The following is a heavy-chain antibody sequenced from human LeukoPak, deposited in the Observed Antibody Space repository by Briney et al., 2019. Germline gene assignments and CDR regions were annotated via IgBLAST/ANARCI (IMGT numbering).Heavy chain of an antibody. Sequence: TGGSLRLSCAASGFTLSTYTMNWVRQAPGKGLQWFSYISSSNSTIYYADSVKGRFTISRDNAKNSLYLQMNSLRDEDTAVYYCAREYSSSSGRAFDIWGQGTMVTVSS. CDR2: ISSSNSTI. CDR3: AREYSSSSGRAFDI. D-gene: IGHD6-6*01. CDR1: GFTLSTYT. V-gene: IGHV3-48*02. J-gene: IGHJ3*02.